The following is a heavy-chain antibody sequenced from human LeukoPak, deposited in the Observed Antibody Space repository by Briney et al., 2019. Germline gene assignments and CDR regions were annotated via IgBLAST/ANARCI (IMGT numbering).Heavy chain of an antibody. J-gene: IGHJ4*02. V-gene: IGHV1-18*04. CDR1: GYTFTSYY. D-gene: IGHD3-22*01. Sequence: GASVKVSCKASGYTFTSYYMHWVRQAPGQGLEWMGWISAYNGNTNYAQKLQGRVTMTTDTSTSTAYMELRSLRSDDTAVYYCARDQSLEACYYDSSGYWGQGTLVTVSS. CDR3: ARDQSLEACYYDSSGY. CDR2: ISAYNGNT.